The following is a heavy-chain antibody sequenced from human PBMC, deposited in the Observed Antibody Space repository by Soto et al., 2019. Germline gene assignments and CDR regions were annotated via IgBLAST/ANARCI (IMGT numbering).Heavy chain of an antibody. Sequence: GGSLRLSXAASGFTFSSYSMNWVRQAPGKGLEWVSYISSSNSTIYYADSVKGRFTISRDNAKNSLYLQMNSLRDEDTAVYYCARESRFLEWLSLNWFDPWGQGTLVTVSS. CDR2: ISSSNSTI. D-gene: IGHD3-3*01. V-gene: IGHV3-48*02. J-gene: IGHJ5*02. CDR1: GFTFSSYS. CDR3: ARESRFLEWLSLNWFDP.